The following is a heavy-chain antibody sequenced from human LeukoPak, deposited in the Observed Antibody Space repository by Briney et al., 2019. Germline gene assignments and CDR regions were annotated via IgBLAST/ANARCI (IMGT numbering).Heavy chain of an antibody. V-gene: IGHV1-2*02. CDR3: ATTAAAGTYSFDY. CDR1: GYTFTGYY. D-gene: IGHD6-13*01. J-gene: IGHJ4*02. CDR2: INPNSGGT. Sequence: ASVKVSCKASGYTFTGYYMHWVRQAPGQGLEWMGWINPNSGGTNYAQKFQGRVTMTRDTSISTAYMELSRLRSDDTAVYYCATTAAAGTYSFDYWGQGTLVTVSS.